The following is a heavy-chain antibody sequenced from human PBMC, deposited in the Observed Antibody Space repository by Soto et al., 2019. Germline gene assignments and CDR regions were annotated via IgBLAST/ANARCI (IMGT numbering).Heavy chain of an antibody. V-gene: IGHV4-34*01. CDR2: INHSGST. D-gene: IGHD3-22*01. J-gene: IGHJ6*02. Sequence: PSETLSLPCAAYAGSFSGYYWSWIRQPPGKGLEWIGEINHSGSTNNNPSLKSRVTISVDTSKNQFSLKLSSVTAADTAVYYCARGLEYYDSSGYRGYGMDVWGQVTTVAVSS. CDR3: ARGLEYYDSSGYRGYGMDV. CDR1: AGSFSGYY.